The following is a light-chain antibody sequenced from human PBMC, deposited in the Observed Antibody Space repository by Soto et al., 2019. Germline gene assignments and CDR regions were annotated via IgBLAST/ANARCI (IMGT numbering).Light chain of an antibody. V-gene: IGKV3-15*01. CDR1: QSVSSN. Sequence: EIVMTQSPATLSVSPGERATLSCRASQSVSSNLAWYQQKPGQAPRLLIYGASTRATGIPARFSGSGSGTEFTLTINSLQSEDFAVYYCQQYNNWPWTFGQGTKVDI. CDR3: QQYNNWPWT. CDR2: GAS. J-gene: IGKJ1*01.